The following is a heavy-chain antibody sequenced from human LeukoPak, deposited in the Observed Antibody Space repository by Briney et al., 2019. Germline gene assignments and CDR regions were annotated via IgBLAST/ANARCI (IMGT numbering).Heavy chain of an antibody. CDR1: DYTFTNYG. CDR3: ARLVSYFGSGSYYSDY. J-gene: IGHJ4*02. V-gene: IGHV1-18*01. Sequence: GASMKVSCKASDYTFTNYGINWVRQAPGQGLEWMGWISAYNGYTKYAQKFQDRVTMTTDTSTSTAYMELRSLRPDDTAVYYCARLVSYFGSGSYYSDYWGQGTLVTVAS. CDR2: ISAYNGYT. D-gene: IGHD3-10*01.